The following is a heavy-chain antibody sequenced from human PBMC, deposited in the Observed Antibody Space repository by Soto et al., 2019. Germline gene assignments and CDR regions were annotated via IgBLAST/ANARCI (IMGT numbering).Heavy chain of an antibody. CDR3: ARSPRSGWYYFDY. J-gene: IGHJ4*02. Sequence: PGGSLRLSCAASDFTFSNYWMYWVRQAPGKGLVWVSRIKSDGSSTSYADSVEGRFTISRDNAKNTLYLQMNSLRGEDTAVYYCARSPRSGWYYFDYWGQGA. CDR2: IKSDGSST. V-gene: IGHV3-74*01. CDR1: DFTFSNYW. D-gene: IGHD6-19*01.